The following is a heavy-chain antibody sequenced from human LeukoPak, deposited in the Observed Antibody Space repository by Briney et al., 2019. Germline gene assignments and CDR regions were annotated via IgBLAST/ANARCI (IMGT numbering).Heavy chain of an antibody. Sequence: ASVKVSCKASGYTFTGYYMHWVRQAPGQGLEWMGWINPNSGGTNYAQKFQGRVTMTRDTSISTAYMELSRLRSDDTAVYYCARSPTAPQGRATFWSGYYAWFDPWGQGTLVTVSS. D-gene: IGHD3-3*01. V-gene: IGHV1-2*02. CDR1: GYTFTGYY. J-gene: IGHJ5*02. CDR3: ARSPTAPQGRATFWSGYYAWFDP. CDR2: INPNSGGT.